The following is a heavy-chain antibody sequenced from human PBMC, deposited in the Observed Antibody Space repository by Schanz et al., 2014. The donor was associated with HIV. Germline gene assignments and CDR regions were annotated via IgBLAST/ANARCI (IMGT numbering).Heavy chain of an antibody. D-gene: IGHD3-16*01. CDR2: MWYDESHK. CDR3: ARMEQLIIGYYYGMDV. J-gene: IGHJ6*02. Sequence: QVQLVESGGGVVQPGRSLRLSCTASGFTFSSSGMHWVRQAPGKGLEWVAAMWYDESHKGYADSVKGRFTISRDNSKNTLYLQMNSLRPEDTAVCYCARMEQLIIGYYYGMDVWGQGTTVTVSS. V-gene: IGHV3-33*01. CDR1: GFTFSSSG.